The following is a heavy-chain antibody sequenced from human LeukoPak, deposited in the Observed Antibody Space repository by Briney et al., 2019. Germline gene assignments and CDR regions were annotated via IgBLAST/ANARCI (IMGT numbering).Heavy chain of an antibody. Sequence: LETLSLTCTVSGGSISSYYWSWIRQPPGKGLEWIGYIYYSGSTNYNPSLKSRVTISVDTSKNQFSLKLRSVTAADTAVYYCASAKTGTTYAFDIWGQGTMVTVSS. D-gene: IGHD1-1*01. CDR3: ASAKTGTTYAFDI. V-gene: IGHV4-59*01. CDR2: IYYSGST. CDR1: GGSISSYY. J-gene: IGHJ3*02.